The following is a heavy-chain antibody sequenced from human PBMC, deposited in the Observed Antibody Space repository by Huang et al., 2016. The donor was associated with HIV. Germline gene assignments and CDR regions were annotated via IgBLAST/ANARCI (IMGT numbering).Heavy chain of an antibody. J-gene: IGHJ6*03. CDR3: ARGSTSWTDYYYYYMDV. D-gene: IGHD1-26*01. Sequence: QVRLVESGGGVVQSGGSLRLSCSSAGFTFSSYGMHWVRQAPGKGLGWVAVIRNDGSNKYYADSVNGRFTISRDNSKNTLYIQMNSLTTEDTARYYCARGSTSWTDYYYYYMDVWGKGTTVTVSS. V-gene: IGHV3-30*02. CDR1: GFTFSSYG. CDR2: IRNDGSNK.